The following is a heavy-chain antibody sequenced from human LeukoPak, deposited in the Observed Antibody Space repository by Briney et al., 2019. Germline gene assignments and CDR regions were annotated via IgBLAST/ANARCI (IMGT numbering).Heavy chain of an antibody. CDR1: GGSISSGGYS. V-gene: IGHV4-31*03. CDR3: ARDSYYDSSSI. J-gene: IGHJ3*02. D-gene: IGHD3-22*01. Sequence: SETLSLTCTVSGGSISSGGYSWSWIRQHPGKGLEWIGYIYYSGSTYYNPSLKSRVTISVDTSKNQFSLKLSSVTAADTAVYYCARDSYYDSSSIWGQGTMVTVSS. CDR2: IYYSGST.